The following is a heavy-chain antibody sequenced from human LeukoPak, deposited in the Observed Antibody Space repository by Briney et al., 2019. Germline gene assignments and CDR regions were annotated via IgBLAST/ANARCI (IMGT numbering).Heavy chain of an antibody. CDR3: ACGVDPRYYYDSSGYYYRY. Sequence: PSETLSLTCAVDGGSFSAYYWSWIRQPPGKGLEWIGEINHSGSTNYNPSLKSRVTISVDTSKNQFSLKLSSVTAADTAVYYCACGVDPRYYYDSSGYYYRYWGQGTLVTVSS. CDR1: GGSFSAYY. J-gene: IGHJ4*02. CDR2: INHSGST. V-gene: IGHV4-34*01. D-gene: IGHD3-22*01.